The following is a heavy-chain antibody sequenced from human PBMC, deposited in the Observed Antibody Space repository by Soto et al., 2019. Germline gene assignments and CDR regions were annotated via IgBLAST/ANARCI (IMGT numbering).Heavy chain of an antibody. CDR3: ARHEDDYGDIPFF. V-gene: IGHV4-39*01. Sequence: QLQLQESGPGLVKPSETLSLTCTVSGGSISSSSYYWGWIRQPPGKGLEWIGSIYYSGSTYYNPSLKSRVTISVDTSKNQFSLKLSSVTAADTAVYYCARHEDDYGDIPFFWGQGTLVTVSS. D-gene: IGHD4-17*01. CDR1: GGSISSSSYY. CDR2: IYYSGST. J-gene: IGHJ4*02.